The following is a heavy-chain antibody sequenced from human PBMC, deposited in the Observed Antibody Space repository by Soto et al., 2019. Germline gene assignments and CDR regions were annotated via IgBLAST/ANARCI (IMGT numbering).Heavy chain of an antibody. CDR3: AKSRGGSSWYEGDS. Sequence: QVQLVESGGGVVQPGKSLRLSCAASGFTFSSYGMHWVRQAPGKGLEWVAVISYAGYYQYYADSVKGRFTISRDNSKNTLYLQRNTLGPEDTAVYFCAKSRGGSSWYEGDSWGQGTLVTVSS. D-gene: IGHD6-13*01. V-gene: IGHV3-30*18. CDR1: GFTFSSYG. CDR2: ISYAGYYQ. J-gene: IGHJ4*02.